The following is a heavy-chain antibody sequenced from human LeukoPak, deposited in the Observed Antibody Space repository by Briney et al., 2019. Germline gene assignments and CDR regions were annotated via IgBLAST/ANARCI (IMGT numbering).Heavy chain of an antibody. CDR2: IRYDGSSK. CDR1: GFTFGTYA. Sequence: GGSLRLSCATSGFTFGTYAMHWVRQAPGKGLEWVAFIRYDGSSKYYAGSVKGRFTISRDNSKNTLYLQMNSLRAEDTAVYYCAKVWRGNYYDYWGQGTLVTVSS. D-gene: IGHD1-1*01. V-gene: IGHV3-30*02. CDR3: AKVWRGNYYDY. J-gene: IGHJ4*02.